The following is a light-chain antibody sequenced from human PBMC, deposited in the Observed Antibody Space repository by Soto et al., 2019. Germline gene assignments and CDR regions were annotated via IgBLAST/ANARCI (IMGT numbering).Light chain of an antibody. CDR1: QSVTSSY. CDR3: QQYDGSPYT. CDR2: GAS. J-gene: IGKJ2*01. Sequence: EIVLTQSPGTLSLSPGERATLSCRASQSVTSSYLAWFQQKPGQAPRLLIYGASSRATGIPDRFSGSGSRTDFTLTISRLEPEDFAVYYCQQYDGSPYTFGQGTKPEIK. V-gene: IGKV3-20*01.